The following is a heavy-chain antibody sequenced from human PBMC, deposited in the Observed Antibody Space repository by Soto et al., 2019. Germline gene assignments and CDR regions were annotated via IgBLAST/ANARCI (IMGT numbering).Heavy chain of an antibody. CDR2: INHSGST. V-gene: IGHV4-34*01. J-gene: IGHJ4*02. CDR3: AREDGDYEVIDY. CDR1: GGSFSGYY. Sequence: QVQLQQWGAGLLKPSETLSLTCAVYGGSFSGYYWSWIRQPPGKGLEWIGEINHSGSTNYNPSLKSRVTISVDTSKNQFSLKLSSVTAADTAVYYCAREDGDYEVIDYWGQGTLVTVSS. D-gene: IGHD4-17*01.